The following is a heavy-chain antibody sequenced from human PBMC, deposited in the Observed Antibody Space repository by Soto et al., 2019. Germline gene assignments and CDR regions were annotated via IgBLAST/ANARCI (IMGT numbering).Heavy chain of an antibody. V-gene: IGHV4-30-2*03. D-gene: IGHD3-22*01. CDR1: GGSISSGGYS. CDR3: ASSNSEKTYNSSGYVDY. Sequence: PSETLSLTCAVAGGSISSGGYSWSWIRQPPGKGLESIGYIYHSGSAYYSPSLKSRVTISVDTSKNQFSLKLSSVTAAETAVYYCASSNSEKTYNSSGYVDYWGQGTLVTVSS. CDR2: IYHSGSA. J-gene: IGHJ4*02.